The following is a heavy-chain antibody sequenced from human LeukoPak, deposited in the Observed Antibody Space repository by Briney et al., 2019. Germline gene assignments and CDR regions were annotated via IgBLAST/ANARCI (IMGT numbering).Heavy chain of an antibody. Sequence: GGSLRLSCAASGFTLSDYYMTWIRQAPGKGLEWVSFISRSGISIYYADSVKSRFTISKDNAKNSLYLQMNSLGAEDTAVYYCARIGVEMSTVLLDYWGQGILVTVSS. CDR3: ARIGVEMSTVLLDY. CDR2: ISRSGISI. V-gene: IGHV3-11*01. J-gene: IGHJ4*02. CDR1: GFTLSDYY. D-gene: IGHD5-24*01.